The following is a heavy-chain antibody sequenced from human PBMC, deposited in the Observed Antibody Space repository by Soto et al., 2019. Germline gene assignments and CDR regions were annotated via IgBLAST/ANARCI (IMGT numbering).Heavy chain of an antibody. CDR2: MGGTGGDRAGVP. CDR1: GFILNHYA. D-gene: IGHD7-27*01. CDR3: VKRGRNWGAFDF. J-gene: IGHJ3*01. Sequence: VQLLESGGDLVQPGGSLRLSCVASGFILNHYALRWVRQAPGRGLEWVSTMGGTGGDRAGVPWYEDSVKGRFTISRDSSATTLFLHMDNLRAEDSALYYGVKRGRNWGAFDFWGQGTTVVVSS. V-gene: IGHV3-23*01.